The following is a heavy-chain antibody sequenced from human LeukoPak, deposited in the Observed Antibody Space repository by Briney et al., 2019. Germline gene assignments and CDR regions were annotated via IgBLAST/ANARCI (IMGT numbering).Heavy chain of an antibody. CDR2: IYYSGST. V-gene: IGHV4-59*12. CDR3: AREPSVGSYTDY. D-gene: IGHD1-26*01. CDR1: GGSISSYY. J-gene: IGHJ4*02. Sequence: PSETLSLTCTVSGGSISSYYWSWIRQPPGKGLEWIGYIYYSGSTNYNPSLKSRVTISVDTSKNQFSPKLSSVTAADTAVYYCAREPSVGSYTDYWGQGTLVTVSS.